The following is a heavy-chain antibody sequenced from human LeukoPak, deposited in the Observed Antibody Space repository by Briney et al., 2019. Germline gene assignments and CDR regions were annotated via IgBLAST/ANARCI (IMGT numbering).Heavy chain of an antibody. D-gene: IGHD4-23*01. CDR2: IYYSGST. V-gene: IGHV4-30-4*01. J-gene: IGHJ4*02. CDR3: ARYLTMTTVVTKPDLYYFDY. Sequence: PSQTLSLTCTVSGGSISSGDYYWSWIRQPPGKGLEWIGYIYYSGSTYYNPSLKSRVTISVDTSKNQFSLKLSSVTAADTAAYYCARYLTMTTVVTKPDLYYFDYWGQGTLVTVSS. CDR1: GGSISSGDYY.